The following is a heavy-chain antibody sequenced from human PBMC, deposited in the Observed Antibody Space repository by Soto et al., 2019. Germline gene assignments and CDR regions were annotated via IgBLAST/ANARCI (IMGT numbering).Heavy chain of an antibody. D-gene: IGHD3-9*01. Sequence: TLSLTCTVSGGSISSSSYYWGWIRQPPGKGLEWIGSIYYSGSTYYNPSLKSRVTISVDTSKNQFSLKLSSVTAADTAVYYCASHSLRYFDWFPGPFLYYWGQASLVTVSS. CDR2: IYYSGST. J-gene: IGHJ4*02. CDR3: ASHSLRYFDWFPGPFLYY. CDR1: GGSISSSSYY. V-gene: IGHV4-39*01.